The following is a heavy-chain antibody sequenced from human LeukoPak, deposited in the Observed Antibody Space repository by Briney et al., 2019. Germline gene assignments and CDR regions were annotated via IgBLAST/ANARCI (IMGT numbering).Heavy chain of an antibody. Sequence: GASVKVSCKASGGTFSSYAISWVRQAPGQGLEWMGIINPSGGSITYAQNFQGRVTMTRDTSTSTVYMELSSLGSEDTAVYYCARAWPKGGFYFDYWGQGTLVTVSS. CDR2: INPSGGSI. CDR3: ARAWPKGGFYFDY. CDR1: GGTFSSYA. V-gene: IGHV1-46*01. J-gene: IGHJ4*02. D-gene: IGHD1-26*01.